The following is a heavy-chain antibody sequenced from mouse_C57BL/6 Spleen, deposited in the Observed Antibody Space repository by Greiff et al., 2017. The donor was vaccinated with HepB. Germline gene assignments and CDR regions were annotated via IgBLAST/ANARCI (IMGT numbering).Heavy chain of an antibody. CDR3: AREDYGRAMDY. V-gene: IGHV1-55*01. CDR1: GYTFTSYW. CDR2: IYPGSGST. D-gene: IGHD1-1*01. J-gene: IGHJ4*01. Sequence: YLFNPFSSFNISCKASGYTFTSYWITWVKQRPGQGLEWIGDIYPGSGSTNYNEKFKSKATLTVDTSSSTAYMQLSSLTSEDSAVYYCAREDYGRAMDYWGQGTSVTVSS.